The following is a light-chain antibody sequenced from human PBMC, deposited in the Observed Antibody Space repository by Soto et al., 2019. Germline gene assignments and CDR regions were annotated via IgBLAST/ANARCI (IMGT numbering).Light chain of an antibody. V-gene: IGKV1-39*01. CDR3: QQSYYTPLT. CDR1: QSISTY. J-gene: IGKJ4*01. CDR2: AAS. Sequence: DIQMTQSPSSLSASLGDRVTITCRPSQSISTYLNWYQQKPGKAPKLLIFAASSLHSGVPSRFSGSGSGTDFTLTISSLQPEDFATYYCQQSYYTPLTFGGGTRVQIK.